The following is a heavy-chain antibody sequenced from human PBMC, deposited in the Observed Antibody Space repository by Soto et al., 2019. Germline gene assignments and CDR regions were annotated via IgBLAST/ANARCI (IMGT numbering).Heavy chain of an antibody. J-gene: IGHJ4*02. CDR3: ARGYYYDSGSSFHY. CDR2: INQSGST. CDR1: SESFSKYY. V-gene: IGHV4-34*01. Sequence: PSETLSLTCAVYSESFSKYYWNWIRQSPGKGLEWIGEINQSGSTNYNPSLNSRVTISIHTAKNQCCRQLNSVTAADTAMYYCARGYYYDSGSSFHYWGQGTLVTVSS. D-gene: IGHD3-10*01.